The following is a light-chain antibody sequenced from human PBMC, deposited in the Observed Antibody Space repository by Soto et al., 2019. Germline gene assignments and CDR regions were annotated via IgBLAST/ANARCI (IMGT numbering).Light chain of an antibody. Sequence: EIVMTQSPATLSVSPGERASLSGGASQSVTNNLAWYQQKPGQAPRLLIYGASTRATGIPARFSGSGSGTDFTLTISDLEPADFGLYYCQQRLNWPPNFGQGTKVDI. CDR1: QSVTNN. CDR2: GAS. V-gene: IGKV3-15*01. CDR3: QQRLNWPPN. J-gene: IGKJ1*01.